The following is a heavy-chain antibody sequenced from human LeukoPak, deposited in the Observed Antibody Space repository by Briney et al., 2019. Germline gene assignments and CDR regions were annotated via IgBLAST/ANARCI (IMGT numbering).Heavy chain of an antibody. CDR3: ARGPMGPNYYDHFDI. CDR2: IIPIFGTA. J-gene: IGHJ3*02. CDR1: GRTFSSYA. Sequence: ASVKVSCKACGRTFSSYAISWVRQAPGQGLEWMGGIIPIFGTANYAQKFQGRVTITTDESTSTAYMELSSLRSEDTAVYYCARGPMGPNYYDHFDIWGQGTMVTVSS. D-gene: IGHD3-22*01. V-gene: IGHV1-69*05.